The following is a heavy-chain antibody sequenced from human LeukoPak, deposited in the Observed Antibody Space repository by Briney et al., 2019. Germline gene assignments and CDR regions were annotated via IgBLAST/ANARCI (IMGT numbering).Heavy chain of an antibody. D-gene: IGHD3-16*01. Sequence: PSETLSLTCAAYGGSFSGYYWSWIRQPPGKGLEWIGEINHSGSTNYNPSLKSRVTISVDTSKNQFSLKLSSVTAADTAVYYCARAGRMITFGGVITPADYWGQGTLVTASS. CDR1: GGSFSGYY. CDR3: ARAGRMITFGGVITPADY. J-gene: IGHJ4*02. V-gene: IGHV4-34*01. CDR2: INHSGST.